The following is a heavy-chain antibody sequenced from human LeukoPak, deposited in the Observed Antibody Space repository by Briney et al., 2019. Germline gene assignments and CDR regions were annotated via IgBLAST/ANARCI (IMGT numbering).Heavy chain of an antibody. CDR2: INPNSGGT. V-gene: IGHV1-2*02. D-gene: IGHD5-18*01. J-gene: IGHJ4*02. Sequence: GASVKVSCKASGYTFTSYDINWVRQAPGQGLEWMGWINPNSGGTNYAQKFQGRVTMTRDTSISTAYMELSRLRSDDTAVYYCARVYTAMVIYYFDYWGQGTLVTVSS. CDR3: ARVYTAMVIYYFDY. CDR1: GYTFTSYD.